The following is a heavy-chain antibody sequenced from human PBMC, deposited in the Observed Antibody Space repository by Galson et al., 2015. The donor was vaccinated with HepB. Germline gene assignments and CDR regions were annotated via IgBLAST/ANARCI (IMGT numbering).Heavy chain of an antibody. CDR3: ARASLSRQQLVYYFDY. J-gene: IGHJ4*02. CDR1: GFTFSSYS. Sequence: LSCAASGFTFSSYSMNWVRQAPGKGLEWVSYISSSSSTIYYADSVKGRFTISRDNAKNSLYLQMNSLRDEDTAVYYCARASLSRQQLVYYFDYWGQGTLVTVSS. V-gene: IGHV3-48*02. D-gene: IGHD6-13*01. CDR2: ISSSSSTI.